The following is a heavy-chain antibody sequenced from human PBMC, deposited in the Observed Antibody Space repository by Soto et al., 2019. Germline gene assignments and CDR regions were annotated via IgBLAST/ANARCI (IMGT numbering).Heavy chain of an antibody. D-gene: IGHD2-2*01. V-gene: IGHV1-24*01. CDR2: FDPEDGET. J-gene: IGHJ5*02. CDR1: GYTLTELS. Sequence: ASVKVSCKVSGYTLTELSMHWVRQAPGKGLEWMGGFDPEDGETIYAQKFQGRVTMTEDTSTDTAYMELSSLRSEDTAVYYCATVWAPAAHNWFDPWGQGTLVTVSS. CDR3: ATVWAPAAHNWFDP.